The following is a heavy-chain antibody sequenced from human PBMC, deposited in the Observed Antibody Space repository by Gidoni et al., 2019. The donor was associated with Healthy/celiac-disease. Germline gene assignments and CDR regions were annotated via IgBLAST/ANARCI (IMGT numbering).Heavy chain of an antibody. J-gene: IGHJ1*01. CDR2: IYYIGSP. D-gene: IGHD4-17*01. V-gene: IGHV4-30-4*01. Sequence: QVHLQESGPGLLQPSQTLSLTCTVPSGSIRSGHYYWSWIRPPPGKGLEWIGYIYYIGSPYYNPSLKSRVTISVDTSKKQFPRKLSSVTAADTAVYYCASYAIDYGDYVAEYFQHWGQGTLVTVSS. CDR3: ASYAIDYGDYVAEYFQH. CDR1: SGSIRSGHYY.